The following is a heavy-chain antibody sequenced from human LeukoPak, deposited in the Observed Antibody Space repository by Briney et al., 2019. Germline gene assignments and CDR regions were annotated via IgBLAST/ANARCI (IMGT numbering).Heavy chain of an antibody. V-gene: IGHV3-30*03. CDR1: GFTFSSYG. J-gene: IGHJ4*02. Sequence: GGSLRLSCAASGFTFSSYGMHWVRQAPGKGLEWVAVLSYDGSNKYYADSVKGRFTISRDNSKNTLYLQMNSLRAEDTAVYYCASDKRGYSYGYRRDYWGQGTLVTVSS. CDR3: ASDKRGYSYGYRRDY. CDR2: LSYDGSNK. D-gene: IGHD5-18*01.